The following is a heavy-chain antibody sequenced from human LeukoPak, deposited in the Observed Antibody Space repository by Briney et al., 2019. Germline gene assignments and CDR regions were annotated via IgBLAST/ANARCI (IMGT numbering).Heavy chain of an antibody. CDR3: ARVNTVMATFDY. D-gene: IGHD5-18*01. J-gene: IGHJ4*02. CDR2: ISHSGST. CDR1: GYSISSAY. Sequence: PSETLSLTCTVSGYSISSAYGGWIRRPPGKGLEWIATISHSGSTYYNPSLKSRVTISGDTSQSQYSLKLSSVTAADTAVYYCARVNTVMATFDYWGQGTLVTVSS. V-gene: IGHV4-38-2*02.